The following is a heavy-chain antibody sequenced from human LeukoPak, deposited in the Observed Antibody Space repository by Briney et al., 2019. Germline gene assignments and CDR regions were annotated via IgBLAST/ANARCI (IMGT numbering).Heavy chain of an antibody. Sequence: GGSLRLSCAASGFTFSSYWMHWVRQAPGKGLVWVSHINTDGSSTTYADSVEGRLTISRDNAKNTLYLQMNSLRAKDTAVYYCARSGGSSSLGYWGQGTLVTVSS. D-gene: IGHD6-6*01. CDR2: INTDGSST. CDR1: GFTFSSYW. J-gene: IGHJ4*02. V-gene: IGHV3-74*01. CDR3: ARSGGSSSLGY.